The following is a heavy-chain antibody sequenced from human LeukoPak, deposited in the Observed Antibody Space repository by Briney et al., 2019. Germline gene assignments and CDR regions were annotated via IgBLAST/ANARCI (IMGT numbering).Heavy chain of an antibody. J-gene: IGHJ4*02. D-gene: IGHD2-8*01. V-gene: IGHV3-30-3*01. CDR3: ARVMVQLSFDY. Sequence: GRSLRLSCAASGFTFSSYAMHWVRQAPGKGLEWVAVISYDGSNKYYADSVKGRFTISRDNSKNTLYLQMNSLRAEDMAVYYCARVMVQLSFDYWGQGTLVTVSS. CDR2: ISYDGSNK. CDR1: GFTFSSYA.